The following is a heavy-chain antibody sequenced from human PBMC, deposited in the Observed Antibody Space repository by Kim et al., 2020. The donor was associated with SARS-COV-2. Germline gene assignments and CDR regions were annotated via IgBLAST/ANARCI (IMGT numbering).Heavy chain of an antibody. V-gene: IGHV7-4-1*02. J-gene: IGHJ4*02. Sequence: YAQGFTGRFVFSLDTSVSTAYLQISSLKAEDTAVYYCARLRSSGWYEGDYWGQGTLVTVSS. CDR3: ARLRSSGWYEGDY. D-gene: IGHD6-19*01.